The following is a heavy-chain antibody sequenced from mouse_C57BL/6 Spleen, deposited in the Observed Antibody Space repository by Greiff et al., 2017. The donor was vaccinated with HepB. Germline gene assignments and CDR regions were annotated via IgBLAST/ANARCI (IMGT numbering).Heavy chain of an antibody. J-gene: IGHJ2*01. D-gene: IGHD3-2*02. CDR2: INPNNGGT. Sequence: EVQLQQSGPELVKPGASVKISCKASGYTFTDYYMNWVKQSHGKSLEWIGDINPNNGGTSYNQKFKGKATLTVDKSSSTAYMELRSLTSEDSAVYYCARRGSSGYEDFDYWGQGTTLTVSS. CDR3: ARRGSSGYEDFDY. V-gene: IGHV1-26*01. CDR1: GYTFTDYY.